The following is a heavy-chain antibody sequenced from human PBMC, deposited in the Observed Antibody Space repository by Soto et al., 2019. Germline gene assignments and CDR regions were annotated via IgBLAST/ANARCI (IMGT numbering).Heavy chain of an antibody. Sequence: EVQLVESGGGLVKPGESLRLSCAASGFTFSNVWMSWVRQAPGKGLEWVGRIKSKSVGGTTEYAESVKGRFTISRDDLKNMLVLQLSSLNSEDTAAYFCATGVYYYGGKVVYYWGQGTLVTVSS. CDR2: IKSKSVGGTT. J-gene: IGHJ4*02. CDR1: GFTFSNVW. D-gene: IGHD4-17*01. V-gene: IGHV3-15*01. CDR3: ATGVYYYGGKVVYY.